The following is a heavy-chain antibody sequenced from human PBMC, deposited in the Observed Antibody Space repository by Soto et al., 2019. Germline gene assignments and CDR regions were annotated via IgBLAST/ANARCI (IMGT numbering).Heavy chain of an antibody. CDR1: GFTFSSYG. Sequence: GGFLRLSCAASGFTFSSYGMHWVRQAPGKGLEWVAVISYDGSNKYYADSVKGRFTISRDNSKNTLYLQMNSLRAEDTAVYYCAKDGIMGRLGIQVYYFDYWGQGTLVTVSS. CDR3: AKDGIMGRLGIQVYYFDY. D-gene: IGHD7-27*01. CDR2: ISYDGSNK. J-gene: IGHJ4*02. V-gene: IGHV3-30*18.